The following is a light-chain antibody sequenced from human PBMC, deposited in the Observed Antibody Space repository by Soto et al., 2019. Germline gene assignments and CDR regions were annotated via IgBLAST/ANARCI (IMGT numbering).Light chain of an antibody. CDR1: TGAVTSGYY. CDR3: LLYFGGYVV. CDR2: STD. Sequence: QTVVTQEPSLTVSPGGTVTLTCASSTGAVTSGYYPNWVQQKPGQTPRALIYSTDNKHSWTPARFSGSLLGGKAALTPSGAQPEDEAEYYCLLYFGGYVVFGGGTKVTVL. V-gene: IGLV7-43*01. J-gene: IGLJ2*01.